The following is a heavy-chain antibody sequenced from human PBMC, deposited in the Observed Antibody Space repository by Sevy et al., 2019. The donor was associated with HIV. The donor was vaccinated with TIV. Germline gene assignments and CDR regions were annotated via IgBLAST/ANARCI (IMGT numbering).Heavy chain of an antibody. D-gene: IGHD5-12*01. V-gene: IGHV1-69*01. CDR1: GDTFGNYA. CDR2: IIPVFGSA. J-gene: IGHJ6*02. CDR3: ARSNPDGYNYSYYYGMDV. Sequence: KISCKASGDTFGNYAIAWVRQVPGQGLEWMGGIIPVFGSANSAQKFQDRVTITADVSTSTAYMELRSLTSEDTAVYYCARSNPDGYNYSYYYGMDVWGQGTTVTVSS.